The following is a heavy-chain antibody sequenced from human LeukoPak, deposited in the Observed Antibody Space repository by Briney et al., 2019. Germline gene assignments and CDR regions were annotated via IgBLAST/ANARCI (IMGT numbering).Heavy chain of an antibody. D-gene: IGHD6-19*01. Sequence: PGGSLRLSCAASGFTFSSYSMNWVRQAPGKGLEWVSSISSSSSYIYYADSVKGRFTISRDNAKNSLYLQMNGLRAEDTAVYYCARSGSAVAGTAYFQHWGQGTLVTVSS. CDR1: GFTFSSYS. CDR2: ISSSSSYI. CDR3: ARSGSAVAGTAYFQH. J-gene: IGHJ1*01. V-gene: IGHV3-21*01.